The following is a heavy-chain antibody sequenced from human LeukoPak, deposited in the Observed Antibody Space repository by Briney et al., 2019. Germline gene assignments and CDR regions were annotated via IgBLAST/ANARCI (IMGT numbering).Heavy chain of an antibody. J-gene: IGHJ4*02. CDR1: GFAVASNY. D-gene: IGHD2-15*01. CDR3: ASGEVGVRKFYSDPFHY. Sequence: PGGSLRLSCAASGFAVASNYMSWVRQAPEKGLEWVSILYSAGASYYADSVRGRSTITRDTSKNTLNLQMNSLRADDTAIYYCASGEVGVRKFYSDPFHYWGQGTLVTVSS. CDR2: LYSAGAS. V-gene: IGHV3-53*01.